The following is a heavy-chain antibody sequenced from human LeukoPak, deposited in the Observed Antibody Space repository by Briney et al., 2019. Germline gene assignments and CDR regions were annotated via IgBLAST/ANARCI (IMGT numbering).Heavy chain of an antibody. Sequence: GRSLRLSCAASGFTFDDYAMHWVRQAPGKGLEWVSGISWNSGSIGYADSVKGRFTISRDNAKNSLYLQMNSLRAEDTALYYCAKSGYDGPLYYFDYWGQGTLVPVSS. CDR3: AKSGYDGPLYYFDY. V-gene: IGHV3-9*01. CDR1: GFTFDDYA. D-gene: IGHD6-25*01. CDR2: ISWNSGSI. J-gene: IGHJ4*02.